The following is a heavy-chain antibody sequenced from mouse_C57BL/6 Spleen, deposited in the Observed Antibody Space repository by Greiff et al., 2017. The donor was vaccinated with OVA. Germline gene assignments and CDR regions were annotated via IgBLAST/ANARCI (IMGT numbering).Heavy chain of an antibody. V-gene: IGHV1-82*01. CDR1: GYAFSSSW. J-gene: IGHJ3*01. CDR3: ARGELTGPWFAY. D-gene: IGHD4-1*01. Sequence: VQLQQSGPELVKPGASVKISCKASGYAFSSSWMNWVKQRPGKGLEWIGRIYPGDGDTNYNGKFKGKATLTADKSSSTAYMQLSSLTSEDSAVYFCARGELTGPWFAYWGQGTLVTVSA. CDR2: IYPGDGDT.